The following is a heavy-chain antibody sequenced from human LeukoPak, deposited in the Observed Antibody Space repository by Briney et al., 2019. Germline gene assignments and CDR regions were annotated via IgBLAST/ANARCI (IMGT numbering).Heavy chain of an antibody. CDR2: ISSSSTTI. Sequence: QPGXSLLLSCAASGFTVSSNYMSWVRQAPGKGLEGVSYISSSSTTIYYADSGKGRFTISRDNAKSSLYLQMSSLRGEDTAVYYCAAAERDYAWGSYHYWGQGTLVTVSS. J-gene: IGHJ4*02. D-gene: IGHD3-16*02. CDR3: AAAERDYAWGSYHY. V-gene: IGHV3-48*01. CDR1: GFTVSSNY.